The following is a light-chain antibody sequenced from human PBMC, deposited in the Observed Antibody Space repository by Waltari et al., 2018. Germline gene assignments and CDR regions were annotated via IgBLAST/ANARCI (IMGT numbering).Light chain of an antibody. CDR2: LGS. J-gene: IGKJ1*01. CDR1: QSLLHSNGYNY. CDR3: MQSLQALWT. Sequence: IVVTQSPLSLPVTPGEPASISCRSSQSLLHSNGYNYLDWYLQKPGQSPQLLIYLGSNRASGVPDRFSGSGSGTDFTLEISRVEAEDVGVYYCMQSLQALWTFVQGTKVEIK. V-gene: IGKV2-28*01.